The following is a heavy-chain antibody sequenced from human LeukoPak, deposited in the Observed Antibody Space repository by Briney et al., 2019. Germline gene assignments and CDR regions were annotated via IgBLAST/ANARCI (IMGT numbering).Heavy chain of an antibody. D-gene: IGHD6-19*01. Sequence: GGSLRLSCAASGFTFSNYNMFWARQAPGKGLEWVSYITSSSNTVHYADSVKGRFTLSRDNAKSSLYLQKNSLRAEDTAIYYCARLLSGWYLADYWGQGTLVTVSS. CDR3: ARLLSGWYLADY. J-gene: IGHJ4*02. V-gene: IGHV3-48*01. CDR1: GFTFSNYN. CDR2: ITSSSNTV.